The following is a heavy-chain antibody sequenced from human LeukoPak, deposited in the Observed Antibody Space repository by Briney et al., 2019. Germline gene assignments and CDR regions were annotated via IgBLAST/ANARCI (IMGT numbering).Heavy chain of an antibody. CDR2: INPNSGGT. CDR1: GFSFTGYY. V-gene: IGHV1-2*02. Sequence: ASVKVSCKASGFSFTGYYFHWVRQAPGQGLEWIGWINPNSGGTNYAQKFQGRVTVTRNTSISTAYMELSSLRSEDTAVYYCARGGSSGYYYWYFDLWGRGTLVTVSS. D-gene: IGHD3-22*01. CDR3: ARGGSSGYYYWYFDL. J-gene: IGHJ2*01.